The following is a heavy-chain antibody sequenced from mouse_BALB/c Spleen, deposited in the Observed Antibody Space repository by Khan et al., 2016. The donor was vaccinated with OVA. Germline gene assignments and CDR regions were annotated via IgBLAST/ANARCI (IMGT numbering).Heavy chain of an antibody. CDR2: IDSNGGST. CDR1: RFTISSYG. CDR3: ARSAI. V-gene: IGHV5-6-3*01. D-gene: IGHD2-12*01. J-gene: IGHJ2*01. Sequence: EVELVESGGGIVQPGGSLKLSCAASRFTISSYGMSSVRQTPDKRLELVATIDSNGGSTDYPASVKRRFTISGDNAKNALYLQMRSVKSDDTAMYYCARSAIWGQGTTLTVSS.